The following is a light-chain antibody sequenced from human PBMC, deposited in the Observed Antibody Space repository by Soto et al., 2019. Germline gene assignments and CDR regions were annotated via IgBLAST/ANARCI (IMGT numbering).Light chain of an antibody. Sequence: ETVLTQSPATLSLSPGDRATLSCRTSQSVSPYLAWYQQRPGQAPRLLIYDAYNRAAGIPARFSGSGSGTDFTLTISSLEPEDFAVYYCQERTIWPPGITFGPGTTVDIK. CDR3: QERTIWPPGIT. V-gene: IGKV3-11*01. CDR1: QSVSPY. CDR2: DAY. J-gene: IGKJ3*01.